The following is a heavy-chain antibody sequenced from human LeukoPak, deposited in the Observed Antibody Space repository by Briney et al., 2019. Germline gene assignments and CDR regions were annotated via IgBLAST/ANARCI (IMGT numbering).Heavy chain of an antibody. CDR1: GFTVSSNY. CDR2: IYSGGST. CDR3: ARDRDIASAAYYFDY. J-gene: IGHJ4*02. Sequence: PGGSLRLSCAASGFTVSSNYMSWVRQAPGKGLEWVSVIYSGGSTYYADSVKGRFTISRDNSKNTLYLQMNSLRVEDTAVYSCARDRDIASAAYYFDYWGQGNLVTVSS. V-gene: IGHV3-66*01. D-gene: IGHD6-13*01.